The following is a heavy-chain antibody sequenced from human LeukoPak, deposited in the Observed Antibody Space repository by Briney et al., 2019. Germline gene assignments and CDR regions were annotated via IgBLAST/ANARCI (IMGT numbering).Heavy chain of an antibody. CDR2: IQNSGRT. CDR3: ARLNWGSYWFDP. CDR1: GGSFSGYY. Sequence: SETLSLTCAVYGGSFSGYYWSWIRQPPGKGLEWIGYIQNSGRTNYNPSLKSRVTISVNTSKNQFSLKLSSVTAADTAVYYCARLNWGSYWFDPWGQGTLVTVSS. V-gene: IGHV4-59*01. D-gene: IGHD7-27*01. J-gene: IGHJ5*02.